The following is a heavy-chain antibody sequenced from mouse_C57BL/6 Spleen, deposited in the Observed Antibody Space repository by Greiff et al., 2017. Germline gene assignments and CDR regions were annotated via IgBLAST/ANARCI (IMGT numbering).Heavy chain of an antibody. J-gene: IGHJ4*01. D-gene: IGHD2-3*01. CDR1: GYTFTDYY. CDR2: IYPGSGNT. CDR3: VYDGYPYYAMDY. Sequence: VKLMESGAELVRPGASVKLSCKASGYTFTDYYINWVKQRPGQGLEWIARIYPGSGNTYYNEKFKGKATLTAEKSSSTAYMQLSSLTSEDSAVYFCVYDGYPYYAMDYWGQGTSVTVSS. V-gene: IGHV1-76*01.